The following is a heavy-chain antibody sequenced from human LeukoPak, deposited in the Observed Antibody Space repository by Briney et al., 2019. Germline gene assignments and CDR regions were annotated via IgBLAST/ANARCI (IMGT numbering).Heavy chain of an antibody. CDR3: ASIDDIVVVPAAYGSERPFDY. CDR2: ISGSGGST. CDR1: GFTFSSYA. J-gene: IGHJ4*02. D-gene: IGHD2-2*01. Sequence: GGSLRLSCAASGFTFSSYAMSWVRQAPGKGLEWVSAISGSGGSTYYADSVKGRFTISRDNSKNTLYLQMNSLRAEDTAVYYCASIDDIVVVPAAYGSERPFDYWGQGTLVTVSS. V-gene: IGHV3-23*01.